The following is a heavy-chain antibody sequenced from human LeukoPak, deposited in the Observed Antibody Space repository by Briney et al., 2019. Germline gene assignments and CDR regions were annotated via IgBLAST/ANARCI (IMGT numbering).Heavy chain of an antibody. CDR3: AREERGYSYGDYYYYYYMDV. J-gene: IGHJ6*03. V-gene: IGHV4-59*12. D-gene: IGHD5-18*01. CDR1: GGSISSYY. CDR2: IYYSGST. Sequence: SETLSLTCTVSGGSISSYYWSWIRQPPGKGLEWIGYIYYSGSTNYNPSLKSRVTISVDTSKNQFSLKLSSVTAADTAVYYCAREERGYSYGDYYYYYYMDVWGKGTTVTVSS.